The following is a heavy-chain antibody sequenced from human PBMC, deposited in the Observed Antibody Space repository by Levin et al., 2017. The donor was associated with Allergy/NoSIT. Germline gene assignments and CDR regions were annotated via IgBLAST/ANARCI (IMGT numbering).Heavy chain of an antibody. V-gene: IGHV3-48*01. Sequence: GESLKISCAASGFTFINFSMNWVRQAPGKGLEWISYISSRSTTMYYADSVKGRFTISRDNANNSLFLQMNSLRAEDTAVYYGARDLPGKWFGEIKGWGGLDNWGQGTLLTVSS. CDR2: ISSRSTTM. CDR3: ARDLPGKWFGEIKGWGGLDN. D-gene: IGHD3-10*01. J-gene: IGHJ4*02. CDR1: GFTFINFS.